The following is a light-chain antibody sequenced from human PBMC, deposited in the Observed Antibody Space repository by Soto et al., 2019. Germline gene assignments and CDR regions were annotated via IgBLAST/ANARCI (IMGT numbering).Light chain of an antibody. CDR3: QSDDSSLGGSVV. Sequence: QPVLTQPPSVSGAPGQRVTISCSGSSSNIGAAYDVHWYQQVPGTAPKLLIYANTNRPSGVPDRFSGSRSGTSASLAITGLQAEDEADYYCQSDDSSLGGSVVFGGGTKLTVL. CDR2: ANT. CDR1: SSNIGAAYD. J-gene: IGLJ2*01. V-gene: IGLV1-40*01.